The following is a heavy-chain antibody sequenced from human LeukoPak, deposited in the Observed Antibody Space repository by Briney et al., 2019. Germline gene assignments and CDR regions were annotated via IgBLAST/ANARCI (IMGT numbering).Heavy chain of an antibody. CDR1: GESFSGYY. Sequence: SETLSLTCAVYGESFSGYYWTWIRQSPGKGLEWIGEINPGGSTYYNPSLKSRVTISVDTSKNQFSLKLSSVTAADTAVYYCARIMEAITDTYYFDYWGQGTLVTVSS. CDR3: ARIMEAITDTYYFDY. V-gene: IGHV4-34*01. CDR2: INPGGST. J-gene: IGHJ4*02. D-gene: IGHD3-16*01.